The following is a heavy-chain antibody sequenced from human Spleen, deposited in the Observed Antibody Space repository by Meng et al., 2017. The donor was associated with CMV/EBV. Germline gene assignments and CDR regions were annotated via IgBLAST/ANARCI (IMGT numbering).Heavy chain of an antibody. CDR3: ARGVVVVPAASGFDYYYYYGMDV. V-gene: IGHV4-61*01. J-gene: IGHJ6*02. D-gene: IGHD2-2*01. Sequence: SETLSLTCTVSGASVSSRNYFWNWVRQSPGRGLEWIGYISYNGSTKSNPSLKSRVTMSVDASKDQFSLKLSSVTAADTAVYYCARGVVVVPAASGFDYYYYYGMDVWGQGTTVTVSS. CDR1: GASVSSRNYF. CDR2: ISYNGST.